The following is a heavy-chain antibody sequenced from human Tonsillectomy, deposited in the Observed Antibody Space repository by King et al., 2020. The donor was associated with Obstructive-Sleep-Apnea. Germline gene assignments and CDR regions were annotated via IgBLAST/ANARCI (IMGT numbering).Heavy chain of an antibody. D-gene: IGHD3-10*01. CDR3: ARQGYYGSGRYFDL. J-gene: IGHJ2*01. V-gene: IGHV4-59*08. Sequence: QLQESGPGLVKPSETLSLTCTVSGDSISSYYWSWIRQPPGKGLEWIGYFYYSGSTNYNPPLKSRVTISVDTSKNQFSLKLSSVTAADTAVYYCARQGYYGSGRYFDLWGRGPLVTVSS. CDR1: GDSISSYY. CDR2: FYYSGST.